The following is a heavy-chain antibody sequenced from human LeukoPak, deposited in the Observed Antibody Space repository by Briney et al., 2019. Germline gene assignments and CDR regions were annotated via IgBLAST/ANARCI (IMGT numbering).Heavy chain of an antibody. Sequence: RPGGSLRLSCAASGFTFSHYYMSWIRQAPGKGLEWISYISFGGNTAFYADSLKGRISISRDNTKNLVFLEMNNLRAEDTAVYHCAKDHDRNEAAANFDSWGQGILVTVSS. V-gene: IGHV3-11*04. J-gene: IGHJ5*01. CDR1: GFTFSHYY. CDR3: AKDHDRNEAAANFDS. CDR2: ISFGGNTA. D-gene: IGHD6-13*01.